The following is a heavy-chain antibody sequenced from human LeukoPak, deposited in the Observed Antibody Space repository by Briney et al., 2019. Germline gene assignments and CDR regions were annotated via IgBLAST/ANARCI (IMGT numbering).Heavy chain of an antibody. CDR3: AKDAIGITMIVVVITYFDY. CDR2: IWYDGSNK. D-gene: IGHD3-22*01. CDR1: GFTFSSYG. Sequence: PGGSLRLSCAASGFTFSSYGMNWVRQPPGKGLEWVAVIWYDGSNKYYADSVKGRFTISRDNSKNTLYLQMNSLRAEDTAVYYCAKDAIGITMIVVVITYFDYWGQGTLVTVSS. V-gene: IGHV3-30*02. J-gene: IGHJ4*02.